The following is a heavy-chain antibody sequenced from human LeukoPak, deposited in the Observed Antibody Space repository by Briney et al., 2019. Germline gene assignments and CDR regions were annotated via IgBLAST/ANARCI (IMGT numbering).Heavy chain of an antibody. J-gene: IGHJ6*02. CDR1: GYTFTSYG. CDR3: ARKDLRARRDGMDV. D-gene: IGHD4-17*01. V-gene: IGHV1-18*01. Sequence: ASVKVSCKAFGYTFTSYGISWVRQAPGQGLEWMGWISAYNGNTNYAQKLQGRVTMTTDTSTSTAYMELRSLRSDDTAVYYCARKDLRARRDGMDVWGQGTTVTVSS. CDR2: ISAYNGNT.